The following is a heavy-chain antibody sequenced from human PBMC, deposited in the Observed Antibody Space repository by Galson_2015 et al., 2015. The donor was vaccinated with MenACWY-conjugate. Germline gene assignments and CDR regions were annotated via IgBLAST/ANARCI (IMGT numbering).Heavy chain of an antibody. Sequence: SLRLSCAASGFSFSSYSMNWVRQAPGKGLEWVSYISGSGTTTYYADSVKGRFTISRDSAKNSLYLQMNSLRAEDTAVYHCARRGEAGTGDYWGQGTLVTVSS. D-gene: IGHD1-1*01. CDR1: GFSFSSYS. V-gene: IGHV3-48*01. J-gene: IGHJ4*02. CDR2: ISGSGTTT. CDR3: ARRGEAGTGDY.